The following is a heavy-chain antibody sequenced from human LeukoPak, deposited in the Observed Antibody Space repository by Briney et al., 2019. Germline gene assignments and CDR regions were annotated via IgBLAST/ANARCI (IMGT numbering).Heavy chain of an antibody. CDR3: ARDSGTTGEVKFDP. CDR2: IYVTGST. Sequence: SETLSLTCTVSGASISSYYWSWIRHPAGKALEWIGRIYVTGSTTYNPSLESRVTMSLDTSKNHFSLKLRSVTAADTAVYYCARDSGTTGEVKFDPWGQGTLVTVSS. V-gene: IGHV4-4*07. CDR1: GASISSYY. D-gene: IGHD1-7*01. J-gene: IGHJ5*02.